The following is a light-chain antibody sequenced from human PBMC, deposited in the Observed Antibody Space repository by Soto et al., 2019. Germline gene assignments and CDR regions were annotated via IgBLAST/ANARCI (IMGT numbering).Light chain of an antibody. V-gene: IGLV1-51*01. CDR1: RSNIGNNF. J-gene: IGLJ3*02. CDR3: GTWDSSLTAGWV. CDR2: DNN. Sequence: QSVLTQPTSVSGSPGQSITISCSGNRSNIGNNFVSWYQQFPKTAPKLLIYDNNKRPSGIPDRFSGSKSGTSATLGITGLQTGDEAEYYCGTWDSSLTAGWVFGGGTKVTVL.